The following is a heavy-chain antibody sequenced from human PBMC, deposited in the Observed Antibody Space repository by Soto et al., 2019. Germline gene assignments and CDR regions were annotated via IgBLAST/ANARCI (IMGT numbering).Heavy chain of an antibody. Sequence: EVQLVESGGGLVQPGGSLRLSCAASGLTFSSYGMHWVRQAPGKGLEHVSAINGNGDYTYYANSVKGRFTISRDNSRSTVYLQMGSLRAEDMAVYYCASLMGANWYEDYWGQGTLVTVSS. CDR2: INGNGDYT. D-gene: IGHD1-26*01. CDR3: ASLMGANWYEDY. J-gene: IGHJ4*02. CDR1: GLTFSSYG. V-gene: IGHV3-64*01.